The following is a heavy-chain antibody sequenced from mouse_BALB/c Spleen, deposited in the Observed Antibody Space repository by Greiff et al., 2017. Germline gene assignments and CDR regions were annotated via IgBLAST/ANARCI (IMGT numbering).Heavy chain of an antibody. CDR2: IWSGGST. Sequence: VMLVESGPGLVQPSQSLSITCTVSGFSLTSYGVHWVRQSPGKGLEWLGVIWSGGSTDYNAAFISRLSISKDNSKSQVFFKMNSLQANDTAIYYCARGLRAYAMDYWGQGTSVTVSS. V-gene: IGHV2-2*02. CDR1: GFSLTSYG. CDR3: ARGLRAYAMDY. D-gene: IGHD2-4*01. J-gene: IGHJ4*01.